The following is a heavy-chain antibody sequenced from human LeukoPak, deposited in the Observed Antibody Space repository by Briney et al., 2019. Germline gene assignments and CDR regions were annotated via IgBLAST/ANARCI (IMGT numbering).Heavy chain of an antibody. CDR3: AKDYGTFGGVIVPDYYYYYMDV. D-gene: IGHD3-16*02. CDR2: IRYDGSNK. V-gene: IGHV3-30*02. Sequence: GGSLRLSCAASGFTFSSYGMHWVRQAPGKGLEGVAFIRYDGSNKYYADSVKGRFTISRDNSKNTLYRQMNSLRAEDTAVYYCAKDYGTFGGVIVPDYYYYYMDVWGKGTTVTVSS. CDR1: GFTFSSYG. J-gene: IGHJ6*03.